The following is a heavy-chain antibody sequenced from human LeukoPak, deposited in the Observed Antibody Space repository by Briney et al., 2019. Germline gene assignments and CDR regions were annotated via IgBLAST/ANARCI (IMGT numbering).Heavy chain of an antibody. Sequence: GGSLRLSCAAPGFTFDDYGMSWVRQAPGKGLEWVSGINWNGGSTGYADSVKGRFTISRDNAKNSLYLQMNSLRAEDTALYYCARGGVSGYYYYMDVWGKGTTVTVSS. V-gene: IGHV3-20*04. CDR3: ARGGVSGYYYYMDV. CDR2: INWNGGST. CDR1: GFTFDDYG. J-gene: IGHJ6*03. D-gene: IGHD5/OR15-5a*01.